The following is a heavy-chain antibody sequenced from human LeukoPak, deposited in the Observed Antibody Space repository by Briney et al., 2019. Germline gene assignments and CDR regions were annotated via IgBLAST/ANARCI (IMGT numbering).Heavy chain of an antibody. D-gene: IGHD6-19*01. CDR2: INPNSGGT. CDR1: GYTFTVYY. J-gene: IGHJ4*02. Sequence: ASVTVSRKASGYTFTVYYMHWVRQAPGQGLEWMGWINPNSGGTNYAQKFQGRVTMTRDTSISTAYMELSRLRSDDTAVYYCARIKAVAGKDYWGQGTLVTVSS. CDR3: ARIKAVAGKDY. V-gene: IGHV1-2*02.